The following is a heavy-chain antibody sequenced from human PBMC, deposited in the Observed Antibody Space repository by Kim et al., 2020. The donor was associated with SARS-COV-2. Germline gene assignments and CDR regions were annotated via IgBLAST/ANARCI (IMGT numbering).Heavy chain of an antibody. J-gene: IGHJ6*02. CDR1: GFTFSDYF. Sequence: GGSLRLSCAASGFTFSDYFVDWVRQAPGKGLEWVGRIRNKANRYTTEYPASVKGRFTISGDDSKNLLFLQMSSLKTEDTAVYHCARAKVVPSAQKVDYFGMDVWGQGTTVTVSS. V-gene: IGHV3-72*01. CDR2: IRNKANRYTT. CDR3: ARAKVVPSAQKVDYFGMDV. D-gene: IGHD2-15*01.